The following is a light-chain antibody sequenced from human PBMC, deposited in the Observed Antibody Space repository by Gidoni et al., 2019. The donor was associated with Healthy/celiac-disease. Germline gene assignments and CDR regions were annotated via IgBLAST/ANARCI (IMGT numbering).Light chain of an antibody. V-gene: IGKV3-11*01. J-gene: IGKJ4*01. CDR1: QSVSSY. Sequence: EIVLTQSSATLSLSPGERATLSCRASQSVSSYLAWYQQKPGQAPRLLIYDASNRATGIPARFSGSGSGTDFTLTSSSLEPEDFAVYYCQQRSNWPPGLTFGGGTKVEIK. CDR2: DAS. CDR3: QQRSNWPPGLT.